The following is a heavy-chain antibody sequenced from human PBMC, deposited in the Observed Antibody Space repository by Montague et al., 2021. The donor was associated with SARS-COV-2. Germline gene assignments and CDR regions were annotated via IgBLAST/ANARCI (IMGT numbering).Heavy chain of an antibody. CDR1: GYSINSNYY. J-gene: IGHJ4*02. D-gene: IGHD3-10*01. Sequence: SETLSLTCTVPGYSINSNYYWGWIRQPPGKGLEWIGCSYHSGTTHYHPSLKSRVNISLDTSNNHFSLKVTSVTAADTAVYYCARAPYYGPGKPYQFDYWGRGTLVTVSS. CDR2: SYHSGTT. V-gene: IGHV4-38-2*02. CDR3: ARAPYYGPGKPYQFDY.